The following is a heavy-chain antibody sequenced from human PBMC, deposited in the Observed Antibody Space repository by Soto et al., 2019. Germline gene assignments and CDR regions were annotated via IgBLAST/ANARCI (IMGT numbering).Heavy chain of an antibody. CDR3: ARDKTKLWHPSEDYGRDV. CDR1: GGTFSSYA. Sequence: QVQLVQSGAEVKKPGSSVKVSCKSSGGTFSSYAISWVRQAPGQGLEWMGGIIPIFGTAHYAQKFQGRVTITADESTSTAYMELSSLRSEDTAVYYCARDKTKLWHPSEDYGRDVWGQGTTVTVSS. V-gene: IGHV1-69*01. CDR2: IIPIFGTA. J-gene: IGHJ6*02. D-gene: IGHD6-19*01.